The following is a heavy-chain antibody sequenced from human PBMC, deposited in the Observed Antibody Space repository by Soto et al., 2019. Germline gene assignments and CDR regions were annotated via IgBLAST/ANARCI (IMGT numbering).Heavy chain of an antibody. J-gene: IGHJ4*02. CDR2: INQDGSEK. CDR3: ARSLDY. V-gene: IGHV3-7*01. CDR1: GFTFSNYA. Sequence: GGSLRLSCAASGFTFSNYAMSWVRQAPGKGLEWVANINQDGSEKHYLGSVKGRFTISRDNAKNSLYLQMSSLTAEDSALYYCARSLDYWGQGTRVTVSS.